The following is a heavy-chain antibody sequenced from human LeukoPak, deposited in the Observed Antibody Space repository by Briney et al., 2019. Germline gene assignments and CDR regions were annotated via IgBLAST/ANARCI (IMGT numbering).Heavy chain of an antibody. CDR3: AREKPDGAYSSSWYCFDY. V-gene: IGHV3-66*01. CDR2: IYSGGST. Sequence: GGSLRLSCAASGFTVSSNYMSWVRQAPGKGLEWVSVIYSGGSTYYADSVKGRFTISRDNSKNTLYLQMNSLRAEDTAVYYCAREKPDGAYSSSWYCFDYWGQGTLVTVSS. J-gene: IGHJ4*02. CDR1: GFTVSSNY. D-gene: IGHD6-13*01.